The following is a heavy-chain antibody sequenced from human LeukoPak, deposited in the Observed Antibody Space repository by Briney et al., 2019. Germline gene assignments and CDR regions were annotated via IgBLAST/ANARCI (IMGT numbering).Heavy chain of an antibody. D-gene: IGHD4-23*01. J-gene: IGHJ3*02. V-gene: IGHV4-59*01. CDR2: IYYSGST. Sequence: PSETLSLTCTVSSGSISSYYWSWIRQPPGKGLEWIGYIYYSGSTNYNPSLKSRVTISVDTSKNQFSLKLSSVTAADTAVYYCARAPGFRRSDYGGNSEDDAFDIWGQGTMVTVSS. CDR1: SGSISSYY. CDR3: ARAPGFRRSDYGGNSEDDAFDI.